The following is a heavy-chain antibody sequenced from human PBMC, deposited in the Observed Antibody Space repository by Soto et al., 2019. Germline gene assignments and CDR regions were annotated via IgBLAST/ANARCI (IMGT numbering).Heavy chain of an antibody. D-gene: IGHD4-4*01. V-gene: IGHV6-1*01. CDR3: ATVIGDSCLDS. J-gene: IGHJ4*02. CDR1: GDSVSTNSAT. CDR2: TYYRSNWYT. Sequence: SQTLSLTCAISGDSVSTNSATWDWIRQSPSRGLEWLGRTYYRSNWYTDYAVSVKGRITISPDTSNNQLSLQLNSLTRDDLAVYYCATVIGDSCLDSWGQGTLVTVSA.